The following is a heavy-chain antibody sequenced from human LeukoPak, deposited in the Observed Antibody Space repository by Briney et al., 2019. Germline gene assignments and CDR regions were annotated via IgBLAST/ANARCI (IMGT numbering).Heavy chain of an antibody. CDR2: IKQDGSEK. J-gene: IGHJ4*02. D-gene: IGHD3-9*01. Sequence: GGSLRLSCAASGFTVSSNYMSWVRQAPGKGLEWVANIKQDGSEKYYVDSVKGRFTISRDNSKNTLYLQMNSLRAEDTAVYYCARDGDPLNYDILTGRFDYWGQGTLVTVSS. CDR1: GFTVSSNY. V-gene: IGHV3-7*01. CDR3: ARDGDPLNYDILTGRFDY.